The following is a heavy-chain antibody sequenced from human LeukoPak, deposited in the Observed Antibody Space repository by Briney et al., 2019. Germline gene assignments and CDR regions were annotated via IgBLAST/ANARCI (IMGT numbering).Heavy chain of an antibody. V-gene: IGHV5-51*01. J-gene: IGHJ4*02. CDR2: IYPGDSDT. CDR3: ATPRGYSYGFDY. CDR1: GYNFNTFW. D-gene: IGHD5-18*01. Sequence: SGESLKISCQGSGYNFNTFWIGWVRQMPGKGLEWIGIIYPGDSDTRYSPSFQGQVTISADKSISTAYLQWSSLKASDTAMYYCATPRGYSYGFDYWGQGTLVTVSS.